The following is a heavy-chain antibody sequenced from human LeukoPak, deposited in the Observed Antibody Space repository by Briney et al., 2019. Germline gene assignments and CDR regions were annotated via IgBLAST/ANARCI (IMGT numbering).Heavy chain of an antibody. CDR1: GGSISNYY. D-gene: IGHD2-15*01. V-gene: IGHV4-59*01. Sequence: SETLSLTCTVSGGSISNYYWSWIRQPPGKGLEWIGHIYSSGSTNYNPSLKSRVTISVDTSKNQISLKLSSVTAADTAVYNCARVACSGGSCLLFDLWGRGTLVTVSS. CDR3: ARVACSGGSCLLFDL. J-gene: IGHJ2*01. CDR2: IYSSGST.